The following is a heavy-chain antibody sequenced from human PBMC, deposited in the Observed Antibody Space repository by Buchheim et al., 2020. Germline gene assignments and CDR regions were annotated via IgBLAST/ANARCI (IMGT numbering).Heavy chain of an antibody. Sequence: QVHLVQSGAEVKKPGASVKVSCKASGYTFTGHYMQWVRQAPGQGLEWLGRINSNRGGTKYAQKFQGRVTMTRDTSTHKAYMKLSRLRSYDTAVYYCVRDHCMSSGCYEYSCYGMDVWGQGTT. V-gene: IGHV1-2*06. CDR3: VRDHCMSSGCYEYSCYGMDV. J-gene: IGHJ6*02. D-gene: IGHD3-22*01. CDR2: INSNRGGT. CDR1: GYTFTGHY.